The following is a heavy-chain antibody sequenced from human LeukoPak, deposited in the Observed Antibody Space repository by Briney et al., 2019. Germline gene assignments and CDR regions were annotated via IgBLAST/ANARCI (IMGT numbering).Heavy chain of an antibody. CDR2: ISSSSSSK. D-gene: IGHD1-26*01. CDR1: GFTFSTYR. J-gene: IGHJ4*02. CDR3: ARDPYTGSDGFDY. V-gene: IGHV3-48*01. Sequence: GGSLRLSCAASGFTFSTYRMNWVRQAPGKGLEWVSFISSSSSSKYYADSVKGRFTISRDNAKDSLYLQMNSLRAEDTAVYYCARDPYTGSDGFDYWGQGTLVTVSS.